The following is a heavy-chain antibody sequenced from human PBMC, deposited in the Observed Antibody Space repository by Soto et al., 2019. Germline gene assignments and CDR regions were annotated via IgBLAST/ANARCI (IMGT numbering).Heavy chain of an antibody. J-gene: IGHJ6*02. CDR3: AREVPEAPSRVSYYYGMDV. CDR2: IKQDGSEK. CDR1: GLPFSRYW. D-gene: IGHD3-16*01. Sequence: EVQLVESGGGLVQPGGSLRLSCAASGLPFSRYWMSWVRQTPGKGLEWVANIKQDGSEKYYGESVKGRFTISRDNAKNSLYLQMNSLRTDDTAVYHCAREVPEAPSRVSYYYGMDVWGQGTTVTVSS. V-gene: IGHV3-7*01.